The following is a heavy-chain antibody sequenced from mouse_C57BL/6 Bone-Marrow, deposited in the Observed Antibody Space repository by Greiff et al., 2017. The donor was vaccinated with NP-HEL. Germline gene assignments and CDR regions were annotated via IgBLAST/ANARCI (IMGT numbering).Heavy chain of an antibody. CDR2: IDPEDGDT. J-gene: IGHJ2*01. D-gene: IGHD1-1*01. CDR1: GFNIKDYY. CDR3: TTDYYGSSSHFDY. V-gene: IGHV14-1*01. Sequence: VQLKQSGAELVRPGASVKLSCTASGFNIKDYYMHWVKQRPEQGLEWIGRIDPEDGDTEYAPKFQGKATMTADTSSNTAYLQLSSLTSEDTAVYYCTTDYYGSSSHFDYWGQGTTLTVSS.